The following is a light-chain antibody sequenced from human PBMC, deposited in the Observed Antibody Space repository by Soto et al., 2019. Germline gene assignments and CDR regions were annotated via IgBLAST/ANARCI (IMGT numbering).Light chain of an antibody. CDR3: TKYNNCPPYT. J-gene: IGKJ2*01. CDR1: QRVSSN. CDR2: GAS. V-gene: IGKV3-15*01. Sequence: IVMTQSPVTLSVSPGDRATLSCRASQRVSSNVAWYQQKPGQAPRLLIYGASTRATGIPARFSGSGSETEFTLTISSLQSEDFAVYYCTKYNNCPPYTFGQGTKVEIX.